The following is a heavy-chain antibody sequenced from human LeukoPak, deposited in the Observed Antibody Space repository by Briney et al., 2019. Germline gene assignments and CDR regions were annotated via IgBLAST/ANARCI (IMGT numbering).Heavy chain of an antibody. CDR3: ARVFRRAAGEDY. CDR2: IIPILGIA. Sequence: SVKVSCTASGGTFSSYAISWVRQAPGQGLEWMGRIIPILGIANYAQKFQGRVTITADKSTSTAYMELSSLRSEDTAVYYCARVFRRAAGEDYWGQGTLVTVSS. J-gene: IGHJ4*02. V-gene: IGHV1-69*04. CDR1: GGTFSSYA. D-gene: IGHD6-13*01.